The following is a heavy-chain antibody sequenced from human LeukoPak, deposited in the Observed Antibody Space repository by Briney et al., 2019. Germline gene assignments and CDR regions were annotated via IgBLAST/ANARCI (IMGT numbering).Heavy chain of an antibody. Sequence: SETLALTCTVSGGSISSGSYCWSWIRQPAGKGLEWIGRIYASGSTSYNPSLKSRVTISVDTSKNQFSLKLSSVTAADTAVYYCARDDWDRTYYFDYWGQGTMATVSS. J-gene: IGHJ4*02. V-gene: IGHV4-61*02. CDR3: ARDDWDRTYYFDY. CDR2: IYASGST. CDR1: GGSISSGSYC. D-gene: IGHD2-21*01.